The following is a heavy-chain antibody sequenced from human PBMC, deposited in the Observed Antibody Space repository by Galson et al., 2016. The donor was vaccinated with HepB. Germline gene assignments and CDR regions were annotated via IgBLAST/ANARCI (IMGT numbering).Heavy chain of an antibody. V-gene: IGHV3-30*18. CDR2: ISYDGSNK. J-gene: IGHJ4*02. D-gene: IGHD2-2*01. CDR3: AKGSNTRQQLGYFNY. Sequence: SLRLSCAASGFTFSTYGMHWVRQAPGKGLEWVAVISYDGSNKYFGDSVKGRFTISRDNSKNTLYLQMNSLRAEDTAVYYCAKGSNTRQQLGYFNYWGQGTLVTVST. CDR1: GFTFSTYG.